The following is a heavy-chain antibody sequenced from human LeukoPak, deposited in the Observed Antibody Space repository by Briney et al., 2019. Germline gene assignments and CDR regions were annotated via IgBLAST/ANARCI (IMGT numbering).Heavy chain of an antibody. J-gene: IGHJ4*02. CDR2: IYYSGST. D-gene: IGHD3-22*01. CDR3: ARDHDSSGYQDY. CDR1: GGSISNYY. Sequence: SETLSLTCTVSGGSISNYYWSWIRQPPGKGLEWIGYIYYSGSTNYNPSLKSRVTISVDTSKNQFSLKLSSVTAADTAVYYCARDHDSSGYQDYWGQGTLVTVSS. V-gene: IGHV4-59*01.